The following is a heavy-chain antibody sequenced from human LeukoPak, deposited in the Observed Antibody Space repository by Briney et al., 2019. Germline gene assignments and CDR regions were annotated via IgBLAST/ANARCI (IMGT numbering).Heavy chain of an antibody. CDR3: ARGRGAYCSSTSCPRRAFDI. Sequence: GASVKVSCKAFGYTFTGYYMHWVRQAPGQGLEWMGWINPNSGGTNYAQKFQGRVTMTRDTSISTAYMELSRLRSDDTAVYYCARGRGAYCSSTSCPRRAFDIWGQGTMITVSS. CDR2: INPNSGGT. CDR1: GYTFTGYY. V-gene: IGHV1-2*02. D-gene: IGHD2-2*01. J-gene: IGHJ3*02.